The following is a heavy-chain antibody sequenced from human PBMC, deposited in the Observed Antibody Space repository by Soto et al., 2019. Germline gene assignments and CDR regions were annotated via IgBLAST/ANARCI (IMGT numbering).Heavy chain of an antibody. V-gene: IGHV3-7*01. D-gene: IGHD3-3*01. CDR2: IKPDGSVK. CDR1: GFILSSYW. J-gene: IGHJ3*02. CDR3: ASNIFYDFWSGYYAFDI. Sequence: EVQLVESGGDFVQPGGSLRLSCVASGFILSSYWLSWVRQAPGKGLEWVANIKPDGSVKYYVDSVQGRFTISRDNARNTLYLQMNSRRAEEPAGYYCASNIFYDFWSGYYAFDIWGRGTMVTVSS.